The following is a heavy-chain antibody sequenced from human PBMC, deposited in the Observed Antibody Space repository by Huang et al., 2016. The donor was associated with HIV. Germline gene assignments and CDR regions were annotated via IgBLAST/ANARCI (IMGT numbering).Heavy chain of an antibody. Sequence: QVQLVESGGGVVQPGRSLRLSCAASEFTFSDYAMHWVRQAPGKGLEWLAVISYDGKYKNHADSVKGRFTISRDNSKNTLYLEMNSLRAEDTAVYFCAKEIAVPGSRWFDPWGQGTLVTVSS. CDR3: AKEIAVPGSRWFDP. CDR2: ISYDGKYK. V-gene: IGHV3-30*18. D-gene: IGHD6-13*01. CDR1: EFTFSDYA. J-gene: IGHJ5*02.